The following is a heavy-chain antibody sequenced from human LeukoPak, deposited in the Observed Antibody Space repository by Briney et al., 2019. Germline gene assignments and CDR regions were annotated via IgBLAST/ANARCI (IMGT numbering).Heavy chain of an antibody. Sequence: GGSLRLSCAASGFTVGSNYMSWVRQAPGKGLEWVSLIYSDGRTYYADSVKGRFTISRDNSKNTLYLQMNSLRAEDTAVYYCARAKYNSGLFDYWGQGTLATVSS. J-gene: IGHJ4*02. CDR1: GFTVGSNY. CDR3: ARAKYNSGLFDY. CDR2: IYSDGRT. D-gene: IGHD6-19*01. V-gene: IGHV3-53*01.